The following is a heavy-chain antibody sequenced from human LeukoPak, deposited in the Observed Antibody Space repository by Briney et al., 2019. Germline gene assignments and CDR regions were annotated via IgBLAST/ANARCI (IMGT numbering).Heavy chain of an antibody. J-gene: IGHJ4*02. V-gene: IGHV1-69*06. D-gene: IGHD5-18*01. CDR3: ARDRSGYGNYFDF. CDR2: ITKFGST. Sequence: GASVKVSCKASGDTFGNYAISWVRQAPGQGLEWMGAITKFGSTNYAHNFVGRVTMTADKSTSTAYLELSSLKSDDTAVYYCARDRSGYGNYFDFWGQGTLVAVSS. CDR1: GDTFGNYA.